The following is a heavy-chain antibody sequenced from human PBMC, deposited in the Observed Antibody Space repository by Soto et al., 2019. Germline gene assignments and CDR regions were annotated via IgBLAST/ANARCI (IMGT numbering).Heavy chain of an antibody. Sequence: GGSLRLSCAASGFTFSSYALSWVRQAPGKGLEWVSAISANGQGIYYADSVRGRFTISRDNSKNTIFLHMDSLRAEDTAVYYCAKDRNYHRDYFQYWGQGTLVTVAS. V-gene: IGHV3-23*01. D-gene: IGHD1-7*01. J-gene: IGHJ4*02. CDR2: ISANGQGI. CDR3: AKDRNYHRDYFQY. CDR1: GFTFSSYA.